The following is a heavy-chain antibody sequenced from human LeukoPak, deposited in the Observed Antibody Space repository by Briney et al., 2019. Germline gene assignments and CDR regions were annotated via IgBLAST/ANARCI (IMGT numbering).Heavy chain of an antibody. Sequence: GRSLRLSCAASGFTFSSYAMHWVRQAPGKGLEWVAVISYDGSNKYYADSVKGRFTIFRDNSKNTLYLQMNSLRAEDTAVYYCARDPRSTAIRIYYFMDVWGKGTTVTVSS. CDR2: ISYDGSNK. CDR3: ARDPRSTAIRIYYFMDV. J-gene: IGHJ6*03. V-gene: IGHV3-30*01. CDR1: GFTFSSYA. D-gene: IGHD5-18*01.